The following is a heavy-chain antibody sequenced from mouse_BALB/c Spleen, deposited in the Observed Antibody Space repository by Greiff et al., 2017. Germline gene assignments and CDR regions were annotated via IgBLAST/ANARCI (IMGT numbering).Heavy chain of an antibody. V-gene: IGHV2-9*02. J-gene: IGHJ4*01. Sequence: VKLMESGPGLVAPSQSLSITCTVSGFSLTSYGVHWVRQPPGKGLEWLGVIWAGGSTNYNSALMSRLSISKDNSKSQVFLKMNSLQTDDTAMYYCARAVGTMIRGVYYYAMDYWGQGTSVTVSS. CDR3: ARAVGTMIRGVYYYAMDY. CDR2: IWAGGST. D-gene: IGHD2-4*01. CDR1: GFSLTSYG.